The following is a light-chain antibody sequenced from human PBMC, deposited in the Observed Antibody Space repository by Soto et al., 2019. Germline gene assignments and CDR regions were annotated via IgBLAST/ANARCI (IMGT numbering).Light chain of an antibody. CDR2: DAS. CDR1: QSISSR. CDR3: QQYNSYSWT. J-gene: IGKJ1*01. V-gene: IGKV1-5*01. Sequence: DIQMTQSPSTLSASVGGRVTIACRASQSISSRLAWYQQKPEKAPKVLIYDASSLEGGVPSRFSGSGYGTEFTLTISSLQPDDFATYYCQQYNSYSWTFGQGTKVDIK.